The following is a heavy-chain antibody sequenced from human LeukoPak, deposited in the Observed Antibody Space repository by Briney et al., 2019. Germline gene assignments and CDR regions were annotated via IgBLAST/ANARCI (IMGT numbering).Heavy chain of an antibody. J-gene: IGHJ6*02. V-gene: IGHV1-8*01. CDR1: GYTFTSYD. D-gene: IGHD5-12*01. CDR2: MNPNSGNT. Sequence: ASVKVSCKASGYTFTSYDINWVRQATGQGLEWMGWMNPNSGNTRYAQKFQGRVTMTRNTSISTAYMELSSLRSEDTAVYYCARAGDIVATMFYYYYYYGMDVWGQGTTVTVSS. CDR3: ARAGDIVATMFYYYYYYGMDV.